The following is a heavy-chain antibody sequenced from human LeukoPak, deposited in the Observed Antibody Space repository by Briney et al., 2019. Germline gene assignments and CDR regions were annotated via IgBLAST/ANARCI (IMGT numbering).Heavy chain of an antibody. CDR2: ISSSSSYI. Sequence: GGSLRLSCAASGFTFSSYSMNWVRQAPGKGLEWVSSISSSSSYIYYADSVKGRFTISRDNAKNSLYLQMNSLRAEDTAVYYCARQPYSSGWYSDAFDIWGQGTMVTVSS. CDR1: GFTFSSYS. V-gene: IGHV3-21*01. CDR3: ARQPYSSGWYSDAFDI. J-gene: IGHJ3*02. D-gene: IGHD6-19*01.